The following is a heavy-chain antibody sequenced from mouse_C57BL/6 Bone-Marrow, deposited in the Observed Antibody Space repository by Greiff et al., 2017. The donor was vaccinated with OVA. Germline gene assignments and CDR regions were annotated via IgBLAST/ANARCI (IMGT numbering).Heavy chain of an antibody. CDR2: ISYSGST. CDR1: GYSITSGYD. CDR3: ARGDGYGFYAMDY. J-gene: IGHJ4*01. Sequence: EVQGVESGPGLVKPSQSLSLTCTVTGYSITSGYDWHWIRHFPGNKLEWMGYISYSGSTNYNPSLKSRISITHDTSKNHFFLKLNSVTTEDTATYYCARGDGYGFYAMDYWGQGTSVTVSS. V-gene: IGHV3-1*01. D-gene: IGHD2-2*01.